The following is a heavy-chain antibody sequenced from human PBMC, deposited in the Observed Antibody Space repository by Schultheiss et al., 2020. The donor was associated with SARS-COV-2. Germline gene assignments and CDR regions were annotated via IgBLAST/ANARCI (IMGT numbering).Heavy chain of an antibody. CDR2: IDRDSATI. D-gene: IGHD3-22*01. Sequence: GGSLRLSCAASGFIFSSYTMNWVRQAPGKGLEWVAYIDRDSATIHYADSVKGRFTISRDNAKNSLYLQMNSLRAEDTAVYYCARYPITMMGSYYYYYMDVWGKGTTVTVSS. J-gene: IGHJ6*03. CDR3: ARYPITMMGSYYYYYMDV. V-gene: IGHV3-48*04. CDR1: GFIFSSYT.